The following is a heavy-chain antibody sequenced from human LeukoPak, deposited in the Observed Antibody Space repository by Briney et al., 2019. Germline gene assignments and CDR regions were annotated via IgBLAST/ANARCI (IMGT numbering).Heavy chain of an antibody. D-gene: IGHD3-16*01. CDR2: VYTSGST. V-gene: IGHV4-4*07. CDR1: GGSISGYY. Sequence: PSETLSLTCTVSGGSISGYYWSWIRQPAGKGLEWIGRVYTSGSTNYNPSLKSRVTTSIDTSKNQFSLNLSSVTAADTAVYYCAKSPSGRGGYNWFDPWGQGTLVTVSS. CDR3: AKSPSGRGGYNWFDP. J-gene: IGHJ5*02.